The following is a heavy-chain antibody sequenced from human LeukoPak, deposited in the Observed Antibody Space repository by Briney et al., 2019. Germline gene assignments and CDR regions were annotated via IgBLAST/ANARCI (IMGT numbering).Heavy chain of an antibody. J-gene: IGHJ4*02. CDR2: INPNSGDT. CDR1: GYTLTGYY. CDR3: AILLGATTNFDY. Sequence: ASVKVSCKASGYTLTGYYIHWVRQAPGQGLEWKAWINPNSGDTDCAQKFQGRVSMTRDTSISTAYMDLSRLTSDDTAVYYCAILLGATTNFDYWGQGTLVTVSS. D-gene: IGHD1-26*01. V-gene: IGHV1-2*02.